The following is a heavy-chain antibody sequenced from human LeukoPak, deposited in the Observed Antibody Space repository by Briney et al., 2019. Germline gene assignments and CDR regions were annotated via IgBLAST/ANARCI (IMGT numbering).Heavy chain of an antibody. CDR3: ARDWFHAIDY. CDR1: GFTFSDTW. D-gene: IGHD2/OR15-2a*01. V-gene: IGHV3-74*01. CDR2: IRGDGSDA. J-gene: IGHJ4*02. Sequence: GGSLRLSCAASGFTFSDTWMHWVRQVPGKGLVWVSRIRGDGSDARYAESVKGRFTISRDNAKNTLYLQMNSLRDKDTAVYYCARDWFHAIDYWGQGTLVTVSS.